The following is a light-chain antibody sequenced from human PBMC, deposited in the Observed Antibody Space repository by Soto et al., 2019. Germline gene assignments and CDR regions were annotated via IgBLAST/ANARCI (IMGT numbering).Light chain of an antibody. Sequence: QSVLTQPPSASGSPGQSVTISCTGTSSDIGGYNYVSWYQQHPGKAPKLIIYEVSKRPSGVPDRFSGSKSGHTASLTVSGLQAEDEADYHCSSYEGSNTVVFGGGT. CDR1: SSDIGGYNY. CDR2: EVS. J-gene: IGLJ2*01. V-gene: IGLV2-8*01. CDR3: SSYEGSNTVV.